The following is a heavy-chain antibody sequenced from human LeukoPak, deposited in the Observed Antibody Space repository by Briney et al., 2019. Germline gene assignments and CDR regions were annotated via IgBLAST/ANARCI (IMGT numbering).Heavy chain of an antibody. CDR3: ARVMIAAAGRYYYYGMDV. CDR2: IYYSGST. Sequence: PSETLSLTCTVTGGSISSGGYYWSWIRQHPGKGLEWIGYIYYSGSTYYNPSLKSRVTISVDTSKNQFSLKLSSVTAADTAVYYCARVMIAAAGRYYYYGMDVWGQGTTVTVSS. CDR1: GGSISSGGYY. D-gene: IGHD6-13*01. V-gene: IGHV4-31*03. J-gene: IGHJ6*02.